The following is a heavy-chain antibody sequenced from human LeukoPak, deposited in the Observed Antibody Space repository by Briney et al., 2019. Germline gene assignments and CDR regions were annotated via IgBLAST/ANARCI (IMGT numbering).Heavy chain of an antibody. Sequence: GESLKISCKGSGYSFTSSWIGWVRQMPGKGLEWMGIIYPGDSDTRYSPSFQGQVTISADKSISTAYLQWSSLKASDTAMYYCASPKWDCSSTSCYTYAFDIWGQGTMVTVSS. CDR1: GYSFTSSW. V-gene: IGHV5-51*01. CDR2: IYPGDSDT. D-gene: IGHD2-2*02. CDR3: ASPKWDCSSTSCYTYAFDI. J-gene: IGHJ3*02.